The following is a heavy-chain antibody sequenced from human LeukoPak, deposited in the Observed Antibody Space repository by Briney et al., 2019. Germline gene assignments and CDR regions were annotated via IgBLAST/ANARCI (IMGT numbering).Heavy chain of an antibody. CDR1: GFTFDDYA. V-gene: IGHV3-9*01. D-gene: IGHD6-13*01. CDR2: ISWNSGSI. CDR3: AKAIAAAGTGWYFDL. Sequence: GRSLRLSCAASGFTFDDYAMHWVRQAPGKGLEWVSGISWNSGSIGYADSVKGRFTISRDNAKNSLYLQMNSLRAEDTALYYCAKAIAAAGTGWYFDLWGRGTLVTVSS. J-gene: IGHJ2*01.